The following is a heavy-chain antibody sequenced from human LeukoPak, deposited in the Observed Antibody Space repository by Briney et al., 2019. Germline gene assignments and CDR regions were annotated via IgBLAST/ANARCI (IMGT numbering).Heavy chain of an antibody. CDR3: ARGISTGYYFDY. J-gene: IGHJ4*02. D-gene: IGHD3-22*01. CDR1: GGSISSGGYC. CDR2: IYGNGGT. Sequence: SQTLSLTCTVSGGSISSGGYCWSWIRQHPGKGLEWIGYIYGNGGTYYNPSLKSRVTMSVDTSKNQFSLKLTSVAAADTAVCFCARGISTGYYFDYWGQGTLVIVSS. V-gene: IGHV4-31*03.